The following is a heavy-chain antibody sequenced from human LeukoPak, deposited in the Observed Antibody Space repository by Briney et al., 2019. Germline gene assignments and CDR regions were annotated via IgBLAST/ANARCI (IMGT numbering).Heavy chain of an antibody. D-gene: IGHD4-17*01. Sequence: ASVKVSCKVSGNTLTDLSMHWVRQAPGKGLEWMGGFDPEDAKTIYAQKFQGRVTMTEDTSTDTAYMELNSLRPEDTAIYYCATVDPVCRDGDSLCDIYWGQGTLVTVSS. CDR3: ATVDPVCRDGDSLCDIY. CDR2: FDPEDAKT. V-gene: IGHV1-24*01. J-gene: IGHJ4*02. CDR1: GNTLTDLS.